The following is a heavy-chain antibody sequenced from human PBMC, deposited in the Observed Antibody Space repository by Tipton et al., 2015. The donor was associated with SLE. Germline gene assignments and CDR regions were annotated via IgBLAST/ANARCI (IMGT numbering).Heavy chain of an antibody. J-gene: IGHJ6*03. V-gene: IGHV4-61*02. D-gene: IGHD1-26*01. CDR3: ARDPPLIVGATPYYYYYMDV. CDR1: GGSISSGSYY. Sequence: TLSLTCTVSGGSISSGSYYWSWIRQPAGKGLEWIGRIYTSGSTNYNPSLKSRVTISVHTSKNQFSLKLSSVTAADTAVYYCARDPPLIVGATPYYYYYMDVWGKGTTVTVSS. CDR2: IYTSGST.